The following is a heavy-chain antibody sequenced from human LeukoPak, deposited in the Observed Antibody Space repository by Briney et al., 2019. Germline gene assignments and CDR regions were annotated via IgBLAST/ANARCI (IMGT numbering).Heavy chain of an antibody. CDR1: GGSISSYY. V-gene: IGHV4-59*01. Sequence: PSETLSLTCTVSGGSISSYYWSWIRQPPGKGLEWIGYIYYSGSTNYNPSLKSRVTISVDTSKNQFSLKLSSVTAADTAVYYCASTVARGPYYYYGMDVWGQGTTVTVSS. CDR2: IYYSGST. D-gene: IGHD4-23*01. CDR3: ASTVARGPYYYYGMDV. J-gene: IGHJ6*02.